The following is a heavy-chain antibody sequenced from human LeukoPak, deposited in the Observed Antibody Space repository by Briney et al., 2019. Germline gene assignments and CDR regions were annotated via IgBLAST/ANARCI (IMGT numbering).Heavy chain of an antibody. Sequence: SGPTLVKPSETLSLTCTASGGSISSYYWSWIRQPPGKGLEWIGYIYYSGSTNYNPSLKSRVTISVDTSKNQFSLKLSSVTAADTAVYYCARGDILGYCSSTSCVDAFDIWGQGTTVTVSS. V-gene: IGHV4-59*12. J-gene: IGHJ3*02. CDR2: IYYSGST. CDR1: GGSISSYY. D-gene: IGHD2-2*01. CDR3: ARGDILGYCSSTSCVDAFDI.